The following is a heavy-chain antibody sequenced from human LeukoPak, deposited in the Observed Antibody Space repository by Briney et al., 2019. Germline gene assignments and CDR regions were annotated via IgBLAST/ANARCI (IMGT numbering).Heavy chain of an antibody. CDR3: TREPIAVAGPAFDY. D-gene: IGHD6-19*01. J-gene: IGHJ4*02. CDR2: ISSSSSYI. V-gene: IGHV3-21*01. Sequence: PGGSLRLSCAASGFTFSSYSMNWVRQAPGKGLEWVSSISSSSSYIYYADSVKGRFTISRDNAKNSLFLQMNSLRAEDTATYYCTREPIAVAGPAFDYWGQGTLVTVSS. CDR1: GFTFSSYS.